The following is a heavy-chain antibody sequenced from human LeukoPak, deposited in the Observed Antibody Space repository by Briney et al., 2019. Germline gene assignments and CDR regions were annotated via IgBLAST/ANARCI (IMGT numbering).Heavy chain of an antibody. Sequence: SETLSLTCAVYGGSFSTYYWTWIRQPPGKGLEWIAEISYSGNTNYNPSLKSRVTIGTSKNEISLNLTSVTAADTAVYYCARHGFDPVQNVVHWYFDLWGRGTLVTVSS. V-gene: IGHV4-34*01. CDR1: GGSFSTYY. D-gene: IGHD3-10*01. J-gene: IGHJ2*01. CDR3: ARHGFDPVQNVVHWYFDL. CDR2: ISYSGNT.